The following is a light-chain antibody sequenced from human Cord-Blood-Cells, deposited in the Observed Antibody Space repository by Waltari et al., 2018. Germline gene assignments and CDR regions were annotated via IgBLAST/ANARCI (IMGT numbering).Light chain of an antibody. CDR1: SSDVGGYNY. V-gene: IGLV2-11*01. CDR3: CSYAGSYTLAVV. Sequence: QSALTQPRSVSGSPGQSVTISCTGTSSDVGGYNYVPWYQQHPGKAPKLMIYDVSKRPSGVPDRFSGSKSGNTASLTISGLQAEDEADYYCCSYAGSYTLAVVFGGGTKLTVL. CDR2: DVS. J-gene: IGLJ2*01.